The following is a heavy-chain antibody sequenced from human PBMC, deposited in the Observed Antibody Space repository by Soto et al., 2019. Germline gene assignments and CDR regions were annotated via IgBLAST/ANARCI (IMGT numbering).Heavy chain of an antibody. Sequence: GASAKVSCKASGYTFTSYGISWVRQAPGQGLEWMGWISAYNGNTNYAQKLQGRVTMTTDTSTSTAYMELRSLRSDDTAVYYCARTYDYYYYYYMGVWDKETRVTASS. CDR2: ISAYNGNT. D-gene: IGHD4-17*01. CDR1: GYTFTSYG. J-gene: IGHJ6*03. CDR3: ARTYDYYYYYYMGV. V-gene: IGHV1-18*01.